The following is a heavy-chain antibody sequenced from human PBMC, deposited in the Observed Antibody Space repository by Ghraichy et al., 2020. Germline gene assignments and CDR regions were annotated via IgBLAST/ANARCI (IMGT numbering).Heavy chain of an antibody. J-gene: IGHJ4*02. CDR1: GDSVSSNSAA. CDR3: ARGAYSSTSGGLDY. Sequence: SQTLSLTCAISGDSVSSNSAAWNWIRQSPSRGLEWLGRTYYRSKWYNDYAVSVKSRITINPDTSKNQFSLQLSSVIPEDTAVYYCARGAYSSTSGGLDYWGQGTLVTVSS. CDR2: TYYRSKWYN. V-gene: IGHV6-1*01. D-gene: IGHD2-2*01.